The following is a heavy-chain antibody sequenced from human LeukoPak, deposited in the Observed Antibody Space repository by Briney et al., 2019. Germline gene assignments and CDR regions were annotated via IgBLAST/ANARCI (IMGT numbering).Heavy chain of an antibody. CDR1: AFSLNAYN. CDR3: ARDESGDNDAFDI. D-gene: IGHD2-21*01. CDR2: ISGSSNYI. J-gene: IGHJ3*02. V-gene: IGHV3-21*01. Sequence: PGGSLRLSCAASAFSLNAYNMNWVRLAPGKGLEWVSSISGSSNYIYYADSVKGRFTISRGNAKNSLYLQMNSLRVEDTAVYYCARDESGDNDAFDIWGQGTMVTVSS.